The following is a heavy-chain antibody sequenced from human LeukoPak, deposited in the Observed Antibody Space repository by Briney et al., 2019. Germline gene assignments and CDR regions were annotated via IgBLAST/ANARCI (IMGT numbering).Heavy chain of an antibody. CDR2: IYYSGST. CDR3: ARLKTDLEGIDY. D-gene: IGHD1-1*01. Sequence: SETLSLTCAVSGGSISSGGYSWSWIRQPPGKGLEWIGYIYYSGSTYYSPSLKSRVSVSVDTSKNQFSLKLSSVTAADTAVYFCARLKTDLEGIDYWGQGTLVTVSS. J-gene: IGHJ4*02. CDR1: GGSISSGGYS. V-gene: IGHV4-30-2*05.